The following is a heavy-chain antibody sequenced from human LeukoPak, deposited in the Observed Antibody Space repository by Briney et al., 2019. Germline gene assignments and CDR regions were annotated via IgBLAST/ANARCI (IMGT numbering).Heavy chain of an antibody. Sequence: GGSLRLSCAASGFTFSGYAMSWVRQAPGKGLEWVSAISGSGGSTYYADSVKGRFTISRDNSKNTLYLQMNSLRAEDTAVYYCANDYGGNEDAFDIWGQGTMVTVSS. CDR2: ISGSGGST. CDR3: ANDYGGNEDAFDI. J-gene: IGHJ3*02. CDR1: GFTFSGYA. D-gene: IGHD4-23*01. V-gene: IGHV3-23*01.